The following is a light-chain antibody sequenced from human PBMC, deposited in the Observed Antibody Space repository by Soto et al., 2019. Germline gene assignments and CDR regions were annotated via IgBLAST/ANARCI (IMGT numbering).Light chain of an antibody. CDR1: QSVSSY. CDR2: DAS. V-gene: IGKV3-11*01. J-gene: IGKJ1*01. CDR3: QQRSNWSWT. Sequence: EMVVAQSAATLSLSPGERATLSCRASQSVSSYLAWYQQKPGQAPRLLIYDASNRATGIPARFSGSGSGTDFTLTISSLEPEDFAVYYCQQRSNWSWTFGQGTKVDIK.